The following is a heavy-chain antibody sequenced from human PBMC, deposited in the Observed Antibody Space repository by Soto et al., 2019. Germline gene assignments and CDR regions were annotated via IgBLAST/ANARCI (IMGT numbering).Heavy chain of an antibody. D-gene: IGHD3-10*01. J-gene: IGHJ6*03. CDR3: AREAASDPSFYYHYMDV. CDR2: MNPDSGNT. Sequence: QEQLVQSGAEVKRPGAPVKVSCKASGYTFSNYNINWVRQASGQGLEWMGWMNPDSGNTGYAEKFQGRVTMTRNSSISTAYMELSGLPSEDTAVYYCAREAASDPSFYYHYMDVWGKGTTVTVSS. CDR1: GYTFSNYN. V-gene: IGHV1-8*01.